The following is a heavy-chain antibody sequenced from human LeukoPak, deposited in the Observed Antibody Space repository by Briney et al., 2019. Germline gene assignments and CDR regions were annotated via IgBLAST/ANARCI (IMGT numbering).Heavy chain of an antibody. CDR3: ATRKVTEYSYYYGMDV. CDR2: FDPEDGET. CDR1: GYTLTELS. D-gene: IGHD2-21*02. Sequence: LGASVKVSCKVSGYTLTELSMHWVRQAPGKGLEWMGGFDPEDGETIYAQKFQGRVTMTEDTSTDTAYMELSSLRSEDTAVYYCATRKVTEYSYYYGMDVWGQGTTVTVSS. V-gene: IGHV1-24*01. J-gene: IGHJ6*02.